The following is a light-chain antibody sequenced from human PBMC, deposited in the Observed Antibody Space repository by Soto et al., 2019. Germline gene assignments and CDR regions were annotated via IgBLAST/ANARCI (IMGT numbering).Light chain of an antibody. J-gene: IGLJ2*01. CDR1: SSDIGGYDY. CDR2: EVT. CDR3: SSYADINSVV. V-gene: IGLV2-8*01. Sequence: QSALTQPPSASGSPGQSVTISCTGTSSDIGGYDYVSWYQQPPGKATQVIIYEVTKRRSVVPARFAGSKSGNTAPRTVSGRQAEDEADYCCSSYADINSVVFGGGTKVTVL.